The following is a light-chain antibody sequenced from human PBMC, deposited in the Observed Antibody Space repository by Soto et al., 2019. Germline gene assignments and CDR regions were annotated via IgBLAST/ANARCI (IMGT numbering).Light chain of an antibody. V-gene: IGLV2-18*02. CDR1: SSDIGTYTR. J-gene: IGLJ1*01. Sequence: QSVLTQPASVSGSPGQSITISCIGTSSDIGTYTRVSWYQQPPGTAPKLIIYEVNNRPSGVPDRFSGSKSGNTASLIISGLQAEDEADYYCNSFTTSNTYVFGTGTKLTVL. CDR3: NSFTTSNTYV. CDR2: EVN.